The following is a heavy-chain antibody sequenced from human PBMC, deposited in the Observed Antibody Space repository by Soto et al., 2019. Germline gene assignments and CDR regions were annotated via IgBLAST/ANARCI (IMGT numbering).Heavy chain of an antibody. Sequence: SETLSLTCSVSGGSISRYYSRWIRQPPGGGLEWIGNIFSSGTTNYNPSLKSRVTISGDTSKNQVSLILNAVTAADTAVYYCAREYYAFWCVSYSYYGMDVWGHGTTVTVSS. J-gene: IGHJ6*02. CDR2: IFSSGTT. V-gene: IGHV4-59*01. CDR1: GGSISRYY. CDR3: AREYYAFWCVSYSYYGMDV. D-gene: IGHD3-3*01.